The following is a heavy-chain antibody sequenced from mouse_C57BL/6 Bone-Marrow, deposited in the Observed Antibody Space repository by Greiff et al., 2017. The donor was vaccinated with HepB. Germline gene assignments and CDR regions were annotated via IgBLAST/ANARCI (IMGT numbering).Heavy chain of an antibody. Sequence: DVQLVESGGGLVQPGGSLKLSCAASGFTFSDYYMYWVRQTPEKRLEWVAYISNGGGSTYYPDTVKGRFTISRDNAKNTLYLQMSRLKSEDTAMYYCARQGVYYDSFAYWGQGTLVTVSA. CDR2: ISNGGGST. J-gene: IGHJ3*01. CDR1: GFTFSDYY. D-gene: IGHD2-4*01. V-gene: IGHV5-12*01. CDR3: ARQGVYYDSFAY.